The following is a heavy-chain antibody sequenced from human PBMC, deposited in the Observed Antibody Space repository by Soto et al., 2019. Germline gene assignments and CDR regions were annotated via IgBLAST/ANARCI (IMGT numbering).Heavy chain of an antibody. Sequence: SETLSLTCTVSGGSISSYYWSWIRQPAGKGLEWIGRLYTMGSTNYNPSLQSRVTMSVDTSKNEFSLKVSSVTAADTAVYFCARVRDYGLGTNRHYYGMDVWGQGTTVTVS. CDR2: LYTMGST. D-gene: IGHD3-10*01. CDR1: GGSISSYY. CDR3: ARVRDYGLGTNRHYYGMDV. V-gene: IGHV4-4*07. J-gene: IGHJ6*02.